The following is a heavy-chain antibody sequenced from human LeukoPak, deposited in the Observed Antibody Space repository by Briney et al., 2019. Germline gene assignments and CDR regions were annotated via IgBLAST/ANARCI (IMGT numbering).Heavy chain of an antibody. CDR3: ARDGGRTRRNMVYYFDY. CDR1: GFTFSNYA. V-gene: IGHV3-30-3*01. CDR2: ISYDGSNK. D-gene: IGHD1-14*01. Sequence: GGSLRLSCAASGFTFSNYAMHWVRQAPGKGLEWVAVISYDGSNKYYADSVKGRFTISRDNSKNTLYLQMNSLRAEDTAVYYCARDGGRTRRNMVYYFDYWGQGILVTVSS. J-gene: IGHJ4*02.